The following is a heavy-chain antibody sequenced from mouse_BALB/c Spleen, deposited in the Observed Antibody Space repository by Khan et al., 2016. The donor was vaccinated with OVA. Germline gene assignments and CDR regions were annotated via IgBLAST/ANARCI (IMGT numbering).Heavy chain of an antibody. CDR3: ARSYCYGSGLCAMDY. V-gene: IGHV1S41*01. CDR2: IAPGSDSS. Sequence: DLVKPGASVKLSCKASGYTFTSYWINWIKQRPGRGLEWIGQIAPGSDSSHYNEMFKGKTTLTVDASSSTAYIQLSSLSSEGSTVYFCARSYCYGSGLCAMDYWGQGTLVTVSS. D-gene: IGHD1-1*01. J-gene: IGHJ4*01. CDR1: GYTFTSYW.